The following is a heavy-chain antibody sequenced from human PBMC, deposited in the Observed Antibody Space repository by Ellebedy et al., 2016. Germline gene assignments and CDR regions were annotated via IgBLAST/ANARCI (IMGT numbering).Heavy chain of an antibody. J-gene: IGHJ6*02. CDR2: INHSGST. CDR3: ARDPKYGMDV. CDR1: GGSFSGYY. V-gene: IGHV4-34*01. Sequence: SETLSLTXAVYGGSFSGYYWSWIRQPPGKGLEWIGEINHSGSTNYNPSLKSRVTISVDTSKNQFSLKLSSVTAADTAVYYCARDPKYGMDVWGQGTTFTVSS.